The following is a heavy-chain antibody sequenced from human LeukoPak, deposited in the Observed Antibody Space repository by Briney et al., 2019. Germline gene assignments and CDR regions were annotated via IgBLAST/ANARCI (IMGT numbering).Heavy chain of an antibody. J-gene: IGHJ4*02. Sequence: PGGSLRLSCAASGFTFSSYAMSWVRQAPGKGLEWVSAISGSGGSTYYADSAKGRFTISRDNSKNTLYLQMNSLRAEDTAVYYCANFIARAIDYWGQGTLVTVSS. CDR3: ANFIARAIDY. CDR1: GFTFSSYA. CDR2: ISGSGGST. V-gene: IGHV3-23*01. D-gene: IGHD6-6*01.